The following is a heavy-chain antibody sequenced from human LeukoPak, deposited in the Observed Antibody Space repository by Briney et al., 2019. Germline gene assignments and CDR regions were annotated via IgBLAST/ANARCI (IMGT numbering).Heavy chain of an antibody. CDR2: IWYVGSNK. Sequence: GGSLRLSCAASGFTFSSYGMHWVRQAPGKGLEGVAVIWYVGSNKYYADSVKGRFTISRDNSKNTLYLQMNSLRAEDTAVYYCAKDLYSSSHYYYYYMDVWGKGTTVTVSS. J-gene: IGHJ6*03. CDR3: AKDLYSSSHYYYYYMDV. D-gene: IGHD6-6*01. V-gene: IGHV3-33*06. CDR1: GFTFSSYG.